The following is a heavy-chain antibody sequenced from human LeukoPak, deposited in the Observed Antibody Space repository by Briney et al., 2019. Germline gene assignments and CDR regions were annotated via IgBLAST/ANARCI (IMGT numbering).Heavy chain of an antibody. Sequence: SETLSLTCTVSGGSISSGGYYWSWIRQPPGKGLEWIGYIYHSGSTYYNPSLKSRVTISVDRSKNQFSLKLSSVTAADTAVYYCASCSSTSCYNGPHNFDYWGQGTLVTVSS. V-gene: IGHV4-30-2*01. CDR2: IYHSGST. J-gene: IGHJ4*02. CDR1: GGSISSGGYY. D-gene: IGHD2-2*02. CDR3: ASCSSTSCYNGPHNFDY.